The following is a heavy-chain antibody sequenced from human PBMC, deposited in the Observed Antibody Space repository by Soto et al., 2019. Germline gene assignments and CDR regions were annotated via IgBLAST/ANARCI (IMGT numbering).Heavy chain of an antibody. Sequence: GGSLRLSCAASGFTFSSYGMHWVRQAPGKGLEWVAVISYDGSNKYYADSVKGRFTISRDNSKNTLYLQMNSLRDEDTAVYYCARADRRSSSVDYWGQGTLVTVSS. V-gene: IGHV3-30*03. CDR3: ARADRRSSSVDY. CDR1: GFTFSSYG. CDR2: ISYDGSNK. D-gene: IGHD6-6*01. J-gene: IGHJ4*02.